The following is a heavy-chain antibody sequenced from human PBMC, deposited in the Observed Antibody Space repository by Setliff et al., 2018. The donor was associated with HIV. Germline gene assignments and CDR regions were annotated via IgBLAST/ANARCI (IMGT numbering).Heavy chain of an antibody. Sequence: SETLSLTCSVSGGSIDNNKYYWTWIRQPPGKGLEWTGSICHTGRTYYNRSLESRFTISWDNAKNTLYLQINSLRVEDTAVYYCATYAYWGQGTLVTVSS. CDR2: ICHTGRT. CDR3: ATYAY. D-gene: IGHD2-2*01. V-gene: IGHV4-39*02. J-gene: IGHJ4*02. CDR1: GGSIDNNKYY.